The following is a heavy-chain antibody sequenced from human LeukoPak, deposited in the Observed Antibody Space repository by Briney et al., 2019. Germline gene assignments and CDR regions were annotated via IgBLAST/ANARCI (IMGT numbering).Heavy chain of an antibody. Sequence: SVKVSCKASGGTFSSYAISWVRQAPGQGLEWMGGIIPIFGTANYAQKFQGRVTITADKSTSTAYMELSSLRSEDMAVYYCARGIFLSGWTAVDYWGQGTLVTVSS. D-gene: IGHD6-19*01. CDR3: ARGIFLSGWTAVDY. J-gene: IGHJ4*02. V-gene: IGHV1-69*06. CDR1: GGTFSSYA. CDR2: IIPIFGTA.